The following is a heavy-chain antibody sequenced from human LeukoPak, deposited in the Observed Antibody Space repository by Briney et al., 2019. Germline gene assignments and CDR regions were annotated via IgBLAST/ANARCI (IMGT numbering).Heavy chain of an antibody. V-gene: IGHV1-18*01. D-gene: IGHD6-13*01. CDR3: ARVVYRIAAAVTNWFDP. CDR1: GYTFTSYG. J-gene: IGHJ5*02. Sequence: SVKVSCKASGYTFTSYGISWVRQAPGQGLEWMGWISAYNGNTNYAQKLQGRVTMTTDTSTSTAYMELRSLRSDDTAVYYCARVVYRIAAAVTNWFDPWGQGTLVTVSS. CDR2: ISAYNGNT.